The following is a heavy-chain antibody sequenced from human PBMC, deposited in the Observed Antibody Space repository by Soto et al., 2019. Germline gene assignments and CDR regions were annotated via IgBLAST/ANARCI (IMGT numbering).Heavy chain of an antibody. V-gene: IGHV4-34*01. CDR3: ARGRGGVQH. J-gene: IGHJ1*01. D-gene: IGHD3-10*01. Sequence: SETLSLTCAVYGGSFSGYYCSWIRQPPGKGLEWIGELNDSGGANYNASLKSRVSISVDTSKNQFSLKLSFVTAADTAVYYCARGRGGVQHWGQGTLVTVSS. CDR2: LNDSGGA. CDR1: GGSFSGYY.